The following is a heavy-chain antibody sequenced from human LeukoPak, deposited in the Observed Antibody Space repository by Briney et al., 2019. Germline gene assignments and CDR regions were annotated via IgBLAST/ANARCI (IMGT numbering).Heavy chain of an antibody. CDR2: INAGNGNT. Sequence: ASVKVSCTASGYTFTSYAMHWVRQAPGQRLEWMGWINAGNGNTKYSQKFQGRVTITRDTSASTAYMELSSLRSEDTAVYYCARGTRYDFWSPNWFDPWGQGTLVTVSS. J-gene: IGHJ5*02. D-gene: IGHD3-3*01. CDR1: GYTFTSYA. CDR3: ARGTRYDFWSPNWFDP. V-gene: IGHV1-3*01.